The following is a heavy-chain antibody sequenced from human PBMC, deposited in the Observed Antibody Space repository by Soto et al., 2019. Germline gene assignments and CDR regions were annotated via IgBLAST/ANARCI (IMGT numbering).Heavy chain of an antibody. D-gene: IGHD2-21*01. J-gene: IGHJ6*02. CDR1: GFTFSSYA. CDR3: ASVIVPSYYYYGMDV. Sequence: HPGGSLRLSCAASGFTFSSYAMHWVRQAPGKGLEWVAVISYDGSNKYYADSVKGRFTISRDNSENTLYLQMNSLRAEDTAVYYCASVIVPSYYYYGMDVWGQGTTVTVSS. V-gene: IGHV3-30-3*01. CDR2: ISYDGSNK.